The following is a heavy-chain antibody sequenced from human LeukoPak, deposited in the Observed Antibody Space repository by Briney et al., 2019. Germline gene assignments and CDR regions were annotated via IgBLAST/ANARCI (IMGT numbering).Heavy chain of an antibody. J-gene: IGHJ5*02. V-gene: IGHV3-30-3*01. CDR3: ARAIGYSYGYAGWLDP. CDR1: GFTFSSYA. D-gene: IGHD5-18*01. CDR2: ISYDGSNK. Sequence: GGSLRLSCAASGFTFSSYAMHWVRQAPGKGLEWVAVISYDGSNKYYADSVKGRFTISRDNSKNTLYLQMNSLRAEDTAVYYCARAIGYSYGYAGWLDPWGQGTLVTVSS.